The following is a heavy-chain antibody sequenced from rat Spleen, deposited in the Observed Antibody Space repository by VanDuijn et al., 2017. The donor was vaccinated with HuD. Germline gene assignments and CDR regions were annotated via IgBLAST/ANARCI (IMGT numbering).Heavy chain of an antibody. CDR2: ITSTGYTS. D-gene: IGHD1-2*01. CDR1: GFTFNDYW. V-gene: IGHV5-31*01. CDR3: TAYSSYWYFDF. J-gene: IGHJ1*01. Sequence: EVHLVESGGGLVQPGRSLKLSCVASGFTFNDYWMTWIRQAPGKGLEWVASITSTGYTSYYLDSVKGRFTISRDNAKSTLYLQMNSLRSEDTATYYCTAYSSYWYFDFWGPGTMVTVSS.